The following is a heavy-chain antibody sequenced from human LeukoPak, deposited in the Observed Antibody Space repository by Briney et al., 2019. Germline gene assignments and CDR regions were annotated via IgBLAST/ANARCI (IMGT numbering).Heavy chain of an antibody. Sequence: PSETLSLTCTVSGGSISSGGYYWSWIRQPPGKGLEWIGYIYYSGSTNYNPSLKSRVTISVDTSKNQFSLKLSSVTAADTAVYYCARATHYDSSGYPDHWGQGTLVTVSS. CDR1: GGSISSGGYY. D-gene: IGHD3-22*01. J-gene: IGHJ5*02. CDR2: IYYSGST. V-gene: IGHV4-61*08. CDR3: ARATHYDSSGYPDH.